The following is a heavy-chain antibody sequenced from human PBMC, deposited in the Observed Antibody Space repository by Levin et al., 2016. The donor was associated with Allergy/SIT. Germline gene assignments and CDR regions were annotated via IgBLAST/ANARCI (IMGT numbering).Heavy chain of an antibody. Sequence: SVKVSCKASGGTFSSYAISWVRQAPGQGLEWMGRIIPILGIANYAQKFQGRVTITADKSTSTAYMELSSLRSEDTAVYYCARARYCSGGSCYSEHLLYYYYGMDVWGQGTTVTVSS. CDR1: GGTFSSYA. D-gene: IGHD2-15*01. V-gene: IGHV1-69*04. CDR3: ARARYCSGGSCYSEHLLYYYYGMDV. CDR2: IIPILGIA. J-gene: IGHJ6*02.